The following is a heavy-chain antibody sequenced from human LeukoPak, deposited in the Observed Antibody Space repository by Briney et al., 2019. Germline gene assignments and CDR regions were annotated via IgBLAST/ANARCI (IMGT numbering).Heavy chain of an antibody. J-gene: IGHJ5*02. Sequence: GGSLRLSCAASGFTFSSYDIHWVRQATGKGLEWVSGIGTAGEIYYPGSVKGRFTISRENAKNSLYLQMNSLRAGDTAVYYCVITRILRSGNYYNPGWFDPWGPETLVTFSS. CDR1: GFTFSSYD. D-gene: IGHD3-10*01. CDR2: IGTAGEI. V-gene: IGHV3-13*01. CDR3: VITRILRSGNYYNPGWFDP.